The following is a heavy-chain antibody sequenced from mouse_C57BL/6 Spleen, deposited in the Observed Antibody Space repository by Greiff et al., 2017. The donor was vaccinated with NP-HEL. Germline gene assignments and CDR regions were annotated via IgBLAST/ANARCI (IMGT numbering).Heavy chain of an antibody. D-gene: IGHD6-1*01. Sequence: VQLQQSGPELVKPGASVKISCKASGYAFSSSWMNWVKQRPGKGLEWIGRIYPGDGDTNYNGKFKGKATLTADKSSSTAYMQLSSLTSEDSAVYYCARSGSYGDFDYWGQGTTLTVSS. CDR1: GYAFSSSW. CDR2: IYPGDGDT. CDR3: ARSGSYGDFDY. J-gene: IGHJ2*01. V-gene: IGHV1-82*01.